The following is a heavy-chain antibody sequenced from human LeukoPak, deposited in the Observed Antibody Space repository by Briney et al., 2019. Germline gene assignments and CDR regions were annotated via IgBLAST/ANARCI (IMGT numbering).Heavy chain of an antibody. D-gene: IGHD5-24*01. CDR3: ARWMATVATPDY. J-gene: IGHJ4*02. CDR1: GYTFNGFY. Sequence: GASVTVSCKASGYTFNGFYLHWVRQAPGQGLEWMGWINPNSGGTNSPQKFQGRVTMTRDTSISTAYMELSRLRSDDTAVYYCARWMATVATPDYWGQGTLVTVSS. V-gene: IGHV1-2*02. CDR2: INPNSGGT.